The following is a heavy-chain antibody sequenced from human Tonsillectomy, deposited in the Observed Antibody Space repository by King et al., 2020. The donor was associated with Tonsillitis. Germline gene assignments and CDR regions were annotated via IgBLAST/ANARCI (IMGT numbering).Heavy chain of an antibody. CDR2: INPSGGST. J-gene: IGHJ4*02. V-gene: IGHV1-46*01. Sequence: QLVQSGAEVKKPGASVKVSRKASGYTFTSYYMHWVRQAPGQGLEWMGIINPSGGSTSYAQKFQGRVTMTRDTSTSTVYMELSSLRSEDTAVYYCAREAGSANCLDYWGQGTLVTVSS. CDR1: GYTFTSYY. CDR3: AREAGSANCLDY. D-gene: IGHD3-10*01.